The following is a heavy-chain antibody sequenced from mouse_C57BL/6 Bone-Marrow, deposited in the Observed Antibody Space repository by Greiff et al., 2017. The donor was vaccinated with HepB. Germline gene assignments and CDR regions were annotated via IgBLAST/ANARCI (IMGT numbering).Heavy chain of an antibody. V-gene: IGHV5-9-1*02. CDR2: ISSGGDYI. D-gene: IGHD1-1*01. Sequence: EVQRVESGEGLVKPGGSLKLSCAASGFTFSSYAMSWVRQTPEKRLEWVAYISSGGDYIYYADTVKGRFTISRDNARNTLYLQMSSLKSEDTAMYYCTREVYGRRYFDYWGQGTTLTVSS. CDR3: TREVYGRRYFDY. CDR1: GFTFSSYA. J-gene: IGHJ2*01.